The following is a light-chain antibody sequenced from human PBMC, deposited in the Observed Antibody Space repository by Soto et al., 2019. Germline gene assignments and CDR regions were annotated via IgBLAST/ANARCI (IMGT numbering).Light chain of an antibody. CDR2: GAS. CDR3: QQYGSLSWT. J-gene: IGKJ1*01. CDR1: QSGGSNY. Sequence: EIVLTQSPGTLSLSPGERATLSCRASQSGGSNYLAWYQQKPGQAPRILIFGASGRDTGIPDRFSGSGSGTDFPLTISRLEPEDCAVYYCQQYGSLSWTFGQGPKVEIK. V-gene: IGKV3-20*01.